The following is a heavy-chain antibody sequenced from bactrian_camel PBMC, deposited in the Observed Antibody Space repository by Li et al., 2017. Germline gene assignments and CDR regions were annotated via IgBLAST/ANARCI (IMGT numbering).Heavy chain of an antibody. V-gene: IGHV3S42*01. CDR3: AAGDPGNVY. J-gene: IGHJ4*01. CDR2: IDNSDRT. Sequence: VQLVESGGASVQAGGSLKLSCSASGEPFSRYCMGWFRSAPGKEREGIAVIDNSDRTRYADSVKGRFTITQDNAKTTVYLQMNSLKSEDTAVYYCAAGDPGNVYWGQGTQVTVS. CDR1: GEPFSRYC.